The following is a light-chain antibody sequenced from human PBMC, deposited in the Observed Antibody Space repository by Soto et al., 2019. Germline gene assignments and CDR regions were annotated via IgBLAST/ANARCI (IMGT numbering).Light chain of an antibody. J-gene: IGLJ2*01. CDR2: EGS. V-gene: IGLV2-23*01. Sequence: QSALTQPASVSGSPGQSITISCTGTSGDVGTYNLVSWYQQDPGKAPKLMIYEGSKRPSGVSNRFSGSKSGNTASLTISGLQVEDEADYYCSSYVGGSTSVVFGGGTKLTVL. CDR3: SSYVGGSTSVV. CDR1: SGDVGTYNL.